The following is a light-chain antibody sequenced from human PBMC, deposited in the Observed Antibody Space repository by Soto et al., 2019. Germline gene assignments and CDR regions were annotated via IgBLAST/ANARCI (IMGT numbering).Light chain of an antibody. V-gene: IGKV1-5*03. CDR1: QSISRW. CDR3: QQYNSYSRT. J-gene: IGKJ1*01. CDR2: EGS. Sequence: DIQMTQSPSTLSASIGDRVTITCRASQSISRWLAWYRQKPGEAPKLLIYEGSILERGVPSRFSGRGSGTEFTLPISSLQPDDFATVYSQQYNSYSRTFGQGTRVEVK.